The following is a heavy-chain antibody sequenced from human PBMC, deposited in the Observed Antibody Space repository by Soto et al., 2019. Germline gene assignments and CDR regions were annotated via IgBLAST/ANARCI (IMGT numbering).Heavy chain of an antibody. D-gene: IGHD1-26*01. CDR3: ARGPDLIQWQLHFDY. CDR1: GGSISSYY. Sequence: TCTVSGGSISSYYWSWIRQPPGKGLEWIGYISYTGSTNYNPSLKSRLTISVDTSKNQFSLQLSSVTAADAAVYYCARGPDLIQWQLHFDYWGQGTLVTVSS. J-gene: IGHJ4*02. CDR2: ISYTGST. V-gene: IGHV4-59*01.